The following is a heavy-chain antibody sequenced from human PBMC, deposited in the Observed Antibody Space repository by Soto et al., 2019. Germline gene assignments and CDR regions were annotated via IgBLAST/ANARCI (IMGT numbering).Heavy chain of an antibody. J-gene: IGHJ3*02. CDR1: GFTFSSYA. CDR3: AEPYCSSTSCPLHAFDI. Sequence: HPGGSLRLSCAASGFTFSSYAMSWVRQAPGKGLEWVSAISGSGGSTYYADSVKGRFTISRDNSKNTLYLQMNSLRAEDTAVYYCAEPYCSSTSCPLHAFDIWGQGTMVTVSS. V-gene: IGHV3-23*01. CDR2: ISGSGGST. D-gene: IGHD2-2*01.